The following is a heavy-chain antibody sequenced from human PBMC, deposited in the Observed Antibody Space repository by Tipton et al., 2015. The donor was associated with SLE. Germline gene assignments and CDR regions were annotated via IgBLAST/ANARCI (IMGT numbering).Heavy chain of an antibody. J-gene: IGHJ3*02. CDR1: GGSISSYY. Sequence: TLSLTCTVSGGSISSYYWSWIRQPPGKGLEWIGSIYYSGSTNYNPSLKSRVTISVDTSKNQFSLKLSSVTAADTAVYYCARDRAGPGGAFDIWGQGTMVTVSS. CDR3: ARDRAGPGGAFDI. D-gene: IGHD3-10*01. CDR2: IYYSGST. V-gene: IGHV4-59*01.